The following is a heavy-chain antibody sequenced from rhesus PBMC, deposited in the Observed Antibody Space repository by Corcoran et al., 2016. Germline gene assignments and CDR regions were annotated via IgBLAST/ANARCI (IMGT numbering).Heavy chain of an antibody. D-gene: IGHD1-44*01. J-gene: IGHJ4*01. V-gene: IGHV4-80*01. Sequence: QVQLQESGPGLVKSSETLSLTCAVSGASISSYSWGVIRQPPGKGLEWIWESIGNSGITYYNASRKSRVTISKDASKNQFSLKLTSVTAADTAVYFCIRPPNFKIADYWGQGVLVTVSS. CDR1: GASISSYS. CDR3: IRPPNFKIADY. CDR2: SIGNSGIT.